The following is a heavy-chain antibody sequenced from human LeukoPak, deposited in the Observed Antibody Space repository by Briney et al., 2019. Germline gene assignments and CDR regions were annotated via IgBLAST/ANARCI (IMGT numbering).Heavy chain of an antibody. V-gene: IGHV1-8*01. CDR2: MNPNSGNT. J-gene: IGHJ6*02. CDR1: GYTFTSYD. CDR3: AIGDGYYYYYYGMDV. Sequence: ASVKASCKASGYTFTSYDINWVRQATGQGLEWMGWMNPNSGNTGYAQKFQGRVTMTRNTSISTAYMELSSLRSEDTAVYYCAIGDGYYYYYYGMDVWGQGTTVTVSS. D-gene: IGHD3-16*01.